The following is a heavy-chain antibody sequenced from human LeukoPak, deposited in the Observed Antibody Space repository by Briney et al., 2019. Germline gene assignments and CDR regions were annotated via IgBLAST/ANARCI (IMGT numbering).Heavy chain of an antibody. CDR1: GFTFSSYG. CDR2: IWYDGSNK. D-gene: IGHD5/OR15-5a*01. J-gene: IGHJ6*04. V-gene: IGHV3-33*01. CDR3: AREVSTGNGMDV. Sequence: PGGSLRLSCAASGFTFSSYGMHWVRQAPGKGLEWAAVIWYDGSNKYYADSVKGRFTISRDNSKSALYLQMNSLRAEDTAVYFCAREVSTGNGMDVWGKGTTVTVSS.